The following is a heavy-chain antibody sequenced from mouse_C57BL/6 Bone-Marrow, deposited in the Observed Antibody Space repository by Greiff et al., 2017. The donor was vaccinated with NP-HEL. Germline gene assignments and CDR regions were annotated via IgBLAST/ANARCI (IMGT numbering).Heavy chain of an antibody. D-gene: IGHD3-1*01. J-gene: IGHJ2*01. V-gene: IGHV5-16*01. Sequence: EVKVVESEGGLVQPGSSMKLSCTASGFTFSDYYMAWVRQVPEKGLEWVANINYDGSSTYYLDSLKSRFIISRDNAKNILYLQMSSLKSEDTATYYCARALPGPYYFDYWGQGTTLTVSS. CDR1: GFTFSDYY. CDR3: ARALPGPYYFDY. CDR2: INYDGSST.